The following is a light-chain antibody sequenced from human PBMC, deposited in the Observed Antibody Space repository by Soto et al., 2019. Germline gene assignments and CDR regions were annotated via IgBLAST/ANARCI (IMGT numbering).Light chain of an antibody. CDR2: GAS. Sequence: EIVMTQSPATLSVSPGERATLSCRASQSVSGNLAWYQQKPGQAPRLLIYGASTRATGIPARFSGSGSGTEFTLTISSLQSEDFAVYFCQQYNNWPLTFGQGTKVEIK. V-gene: IGKV3-15*01. J-gene: IGKJ1*01. CDR3: QQYNNWPLT. CDR1: QSVSGN.